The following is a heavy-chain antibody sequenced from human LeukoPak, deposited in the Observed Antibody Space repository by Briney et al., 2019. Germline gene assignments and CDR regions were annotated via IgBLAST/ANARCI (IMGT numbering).Heavy chain of an antibody. CDR1: GFTFDDYA. Sequence: GRSLRLSCAASGFTFDDYAMHWVRQAPGKGLEWVSGISWNSGSIGYADSVKGRFTISRDNAKNSLYLQMSSLRAEDTALYYCAKDASDFMGALDYWGQGTLVTVSS. CDR3: AKDASDFMGALDY. J-gene: IGHJ4*02. V-gene: IGHV3-9*01. CDR2: ISWNSGSI. D-gene: IGHD1-26*01.